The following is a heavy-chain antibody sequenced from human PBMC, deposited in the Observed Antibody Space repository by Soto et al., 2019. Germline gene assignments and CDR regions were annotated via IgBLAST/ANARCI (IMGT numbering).Heavy chain of an antibody. CDR1: GYTFTGYY. D-gene: IGHD2-21*01. Sequence: QVPLVQSGAGVKKPGASVKVSCKTSGYTFTGYYMHWVRQAPGQGLEWMGWINPNSGDTNYAPKFQGRVTMTRATSFTPVHMELTRLTSDDTAVYYCARRGDRTVGYFDLRGQGALVTVSS. V-gene: IGHV1-2*02. CDR2: INPNSGDT. CDR3: ARRGDRTVGYFDL. J-gene: IGHJ4*02.